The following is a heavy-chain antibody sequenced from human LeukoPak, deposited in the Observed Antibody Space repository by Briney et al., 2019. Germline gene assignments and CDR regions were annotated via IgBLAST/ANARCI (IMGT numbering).Heavy chain of an antibody. Sequence: PSETLSLTCTVSSGSIISYYWSWIRQPPGKGLEWIAYIYYSGSTKYNPSLKSRATISVDTSKNQFSLKLTSVTAADTAVYYCASRDTMVRGATPFDYWGQGTLVTVSS. V-gene: IGHV4-59*08. J-gene: IGHJ4*02. CDR1: SGSIISYY. CDR3: ASRDTMVRGATPFDY. CDR2: IYYSGST. D-gene: IGHD3-10*01.